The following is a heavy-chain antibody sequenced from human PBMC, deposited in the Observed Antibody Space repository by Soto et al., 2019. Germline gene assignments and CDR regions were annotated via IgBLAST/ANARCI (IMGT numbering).Heavy chain of an antibody. D-gene: IGHD3-22*01. Sequence: QVPLVQSGAEVKKPGASVKVSCKASGYTFTGYGIGWVRQAPGQGLEWMGWISGYNGDTNYAQNLQGRVTMTTDTSTSTAYMELRSLTSDDTAVYYCARGGYYYDSSGYYSDYWGQGTLVTVSS. CDR3: ARGGYYYDSSGYYSDY. V-gene: IGHV1-18*01. J-gene: IGHJ4*02. CDR2: ISGYNGDT. CDR1: GYTFTGYG.